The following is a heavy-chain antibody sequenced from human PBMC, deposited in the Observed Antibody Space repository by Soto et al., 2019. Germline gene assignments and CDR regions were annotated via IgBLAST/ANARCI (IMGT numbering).Heavy chain of an antibody. CDR3: ARGDRDGYNFGAFDI. D-gene: IGHD5-12*01. CDR1: GFTFSSYG. CDR2: IWYDGSNK. J-gene: IGHJ3*02. Sequence: QVQLVESGGGVVQPGRSLRLSCAASGFTFSSYGMHWVRQAPGKGLEWVAVIWYDGSNKYYADSVKGRFTISRDNSKNPLYLQMNSLRAEDTAVYYCARGDRDGYNFGAFDIWGQGTMVTVSS. V-gene: IGHV3-33*01.